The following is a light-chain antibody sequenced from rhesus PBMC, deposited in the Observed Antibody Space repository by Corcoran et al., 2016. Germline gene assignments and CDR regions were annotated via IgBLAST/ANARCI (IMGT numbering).Light chain of an antibody. CDR3: QQHDTYPWT. CDR1: QGINQY. CDR2: SAS. J-gene: IGKJ1*01. Sequence: DIQMTQSPSSLSAFVGDRVTISCRAIQGINQYLSWYQQKPGKAPKPRINSASSLETGVPSMFSGSGSGTEYTLTMSGLQPEDVATYYCQQHDTYPWTFGQGTKVEIK. V-gene: IGKV1-66*01.